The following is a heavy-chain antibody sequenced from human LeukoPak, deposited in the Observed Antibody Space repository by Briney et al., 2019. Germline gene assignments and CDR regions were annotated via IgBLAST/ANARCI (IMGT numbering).Heavy chain of an antibody. D-gene: IGHD3-16*01. CDR2: IYPGDSDI. J-gene: IGHJ4*02. CDR3: ARRYGTANELDY. Sequence: GESLKISCTVSGYVFANYWIGWMRQKPGEGLDWVGIIYPGDSDIKYNPSFQGQVTISADKSINTAYLQWRSLKTSDTAMYYCARRYGTANELDYWGQGTLVTVSS. CDR1: GYVFANYW. V-gene: IGHV5-51*01.